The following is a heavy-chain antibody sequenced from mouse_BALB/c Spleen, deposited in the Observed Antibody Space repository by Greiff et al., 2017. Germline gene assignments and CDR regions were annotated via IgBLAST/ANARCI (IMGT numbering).Heavy chain of an antibody. D-gene: IGHD2-1*01. Sequence: QVQLKQSGAELVRPGASVTLSCKASGYTFTDYEMHWVKQTPVHGLEWIGAIDPETGGTAYNQKFKGKATLTADKSSSTAYMELRSLTSEDSAVYYCTRERDGNGVRYFDYWGQGTTLTVSS. J-gene: IGHJ2*01. CDR1: GYTFTDYE. CDR2: IDPETGGT. V-gene: IGHV1-15*01. CDR3: TRERDGNGVRYFDY.